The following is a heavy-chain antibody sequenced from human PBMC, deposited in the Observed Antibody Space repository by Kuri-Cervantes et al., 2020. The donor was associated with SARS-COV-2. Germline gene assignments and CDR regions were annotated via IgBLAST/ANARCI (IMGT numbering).Heavy chain of an antibody. CDR2: ISFDGSNK. D-gene: IGHD1-26*01. CDR1: RFTFSHYG. CDR3: AREKLYSGSHIDY. J-gene: IGHJ4*02. V-gene: IGHV3-30-3*01. Sequence: GESLKISCAASRFTFSHYGVHWVRQAPGKGLEWVAVISFDGSNKYYGDSAKGRFTISRDNSKNMLYLQMDSLRADDTAVYYCAREKLYSGSHIDYWGQGTLVTVSS.